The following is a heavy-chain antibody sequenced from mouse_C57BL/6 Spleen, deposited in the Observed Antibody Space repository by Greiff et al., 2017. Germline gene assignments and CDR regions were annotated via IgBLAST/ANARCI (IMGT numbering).Heavy chain of an antibody. Sequence: VQLQQPGAELVKPGASVQLSCKASGYTFTSYWMHWVKQRPGQGLEWIGMIHPNSGSTNYNEKFKSKATLTVDKSSSTAYMQLSSLTSEDSAVYYCARGGEGWLLPSYWGQGTTLTVSS. CDR3: ARGGEGWLLPSY. D-gene: IGHD2-3*01. CDR2: IHPNSGST. CDR1: GYTFTSYW. J-gene: IGHJ2*01. V-gene: IGHV1-64*01.